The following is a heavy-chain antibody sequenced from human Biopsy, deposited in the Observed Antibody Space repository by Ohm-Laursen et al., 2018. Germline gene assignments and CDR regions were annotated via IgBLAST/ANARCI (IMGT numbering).Heavy chain of an antibody. V-gene: IGHV3-21*01. CDR3: ARGAALNYSDSWYETWFDP. CDR1: GFTFSSYR. J-gene: IGHJ5*02. CDR2: ISTSSTYI. Sequence: GSLRLSCAASGFTFSSYRINWVRQAPGKGLEWVSSISTSSTYIYYADSVKGRFSISRDDALNSLYLQMNSLRAEDTAVYYCARGAALNYSDSWYETWFDPWGQGTLVTVSS. D-gene: IGHD6-13*01.